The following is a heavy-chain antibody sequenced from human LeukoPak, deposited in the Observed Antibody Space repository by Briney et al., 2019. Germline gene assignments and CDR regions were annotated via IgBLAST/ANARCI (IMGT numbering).Heavy chain of an antibody. CDR1: GFTFDDYA. Sequence: LRLSCTVSGFTFDDYAMHWVRHTPGKGLEWLGYIYHSGTSYYNPSLQSRVSLSVDRSKNQFSLKLNSVTAADTAVYYCASYDYGNYAIFDFWGQGTLVTVSS. CDR3: ASYDYGNYAIFDF. D-gene: IGHD4-11*01. J-gene: IGHJ4*02. CDR2: IYHSGTS. V-gene: IGHV4-30-2*01.